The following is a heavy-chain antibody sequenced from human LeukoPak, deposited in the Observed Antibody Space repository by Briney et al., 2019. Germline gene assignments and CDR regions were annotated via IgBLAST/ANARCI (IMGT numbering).Heavy chain of an antibody. CDR3: ARAYCVGDCTVLHIYFDN. V-gene: IGHV4-59*08. CDR1: GGSISSYY. J-gene: IGHJ4*02. CDR2: IYYSGST. D-gene: IGHD2-21*02. Sequence: SETLSLTCTVSGGSISSYYWNWIRQTPGKGLEWIGYIYYSGSTNYNPSLKSRVTISVDTSKNQFSLKLRSVMAADTAVYYCARAYCVGDCTVLHIYFDNWGQGTLVTVSS.